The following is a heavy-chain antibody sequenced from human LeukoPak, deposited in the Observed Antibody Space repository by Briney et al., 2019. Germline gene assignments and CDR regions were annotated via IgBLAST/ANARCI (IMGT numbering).Heavy chain of an antibody. Sequence: GGLLRRSCGASVFAVSHDWVAQTRGEQRFGLEWVSGIITGGTNTYYADSVKGRFTISRDNSRNTLYLQMNSLRAEDTALYYCAKSVRRAFDIWGQGTMVTVSS. D-gene: IGHD6-6*01. J-gene: IGHJ3*02. CDR1: VFAVSHDW. CDR2: IITGGTNT. V-gene: IGHV3-23*01. CDR3: AKSVRRAFDI.